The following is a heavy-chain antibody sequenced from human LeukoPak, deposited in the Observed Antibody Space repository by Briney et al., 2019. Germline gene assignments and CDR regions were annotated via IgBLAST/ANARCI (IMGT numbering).Heavy chain of an antibody. V-gene: IGHV4-59*01. Sequence: SGTLSLTSTVSGVSISGYYWGWIRQPPGKGLKGRGNIYYSGSTNYNPSLQSRVTITADASKNQFSLKLSSVTAADTAVYYCASTVVTPEDAFDIWGRGTMVTVSS. CDR1: GVSISGYY. D-gene: IGHD4-23*01. CDR3: ASTVVTPEDAFDI. CDR2: IYYSGST. J-gene: IGHJ3*02.